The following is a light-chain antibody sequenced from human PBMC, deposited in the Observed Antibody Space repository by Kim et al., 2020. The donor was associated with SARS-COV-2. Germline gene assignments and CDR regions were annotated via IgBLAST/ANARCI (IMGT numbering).Light chain of an antibody. CDR1: KLGDKY. V-gene: IGLV3-1*01. J-gene: IGLJ2*01. Sequence: VAPGQTASITCSGDKLGDKYACWYQQKPGQSPVLVIYQDSKRPSGIPERFSGSNSGNTATLTISGTQAMDEADYYCQAWDSSTAFFGGGTQLTVL. CDR2: QDS. CDR3: QAWDSSTAF.